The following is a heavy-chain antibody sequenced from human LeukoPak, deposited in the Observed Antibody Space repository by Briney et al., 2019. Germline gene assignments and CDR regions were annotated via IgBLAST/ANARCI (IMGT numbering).Heavy chain of an antibody. J-gene: IGHJ4*02. Sequence: PSETLSLTCTVYGYSISSGYYWGWIRQPPGKGLEWIGSIYHSGSTYYNPSLKSRVTISVDTSKNQFSLKLSSVTAADTAVYYCARIQDSSGWSYFDCWGQGTLVTVSS. CDR3: ARIQDSSGWSYFDC. V-gene: IGHV4-38-2*02. CDR1: GYSISSGYY. D-gene: IGHD6-19*01. CDR2: IYHSGST.